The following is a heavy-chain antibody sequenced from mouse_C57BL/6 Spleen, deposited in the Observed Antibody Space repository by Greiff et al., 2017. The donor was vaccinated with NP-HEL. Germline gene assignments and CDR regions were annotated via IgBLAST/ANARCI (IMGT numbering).Heavy chain of an antibody. J-gene: IGHJ2*01. CDR2: ISYDGSN. CDR3: ANYDEGGRFDY. CDR1: GYSITSGYY. D-gene: IGHD2-4*01. Sequence: EVQLVESGPGLVKPSQSLSLTCSVTGYSITSGYYWNWLRQFPGNKLEWMGYISYDGSNNYNPSLKNRISITRDTSKNQFFLKLNSVTTEDTATYYCANYDEGGRFDYWGQGTTLTVSS. V-gene: IGHV3-6*01.